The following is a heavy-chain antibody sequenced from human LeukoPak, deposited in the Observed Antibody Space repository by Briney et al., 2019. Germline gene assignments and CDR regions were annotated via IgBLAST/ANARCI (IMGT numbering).Heavy chain of an antibody. V-gene: IGHV3-48*03. CDR2: ISSSGSTI. D-gene: IGHD3-9*01. CDR1: GFTFSSYE. CDR3: ARAGRAHDYDILTGYHPRFDY. Sequence: GGSLRLSCAASGFTFSSYEMNWVRQAPGKGLEWVSYISSSGSTIYYADSVKGRFTISRDNAKNSLYLQMNSLRAEDTAVYYCARAGRAHDYDILTGYHPRFDYWGQGTLVTVSS. J-gene: IGHJ4*02.